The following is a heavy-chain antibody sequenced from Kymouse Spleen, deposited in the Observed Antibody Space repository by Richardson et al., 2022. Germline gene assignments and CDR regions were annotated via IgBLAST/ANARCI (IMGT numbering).Heavy chain of an antibody. CDR2: IKSKTDGGTT. J-gene: IGHJ4*02. CDR1: GFTFSNAW. CDR3: TTDPLPDYGDYADFDY. V-gene: IGHV3-15*01. Sequence: EVQLVESGGGLVKPGGSLRLSCAASGFTFSNAWMSWVRQAPGKGLEWVGRIKSKTDGGTTDYAAPVKGRFTISRDDSKNTLYLQMNSLKTEDTAVYYCTTDPLPDYGDYADFDYWGQGTLVTVSS. D-gene: IGHD4-17*01.